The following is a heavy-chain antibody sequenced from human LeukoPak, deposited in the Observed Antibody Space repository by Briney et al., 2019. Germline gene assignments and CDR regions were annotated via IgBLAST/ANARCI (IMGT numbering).Heavy chain of an antibody. J-gene: IGHJ5*02. D-gene: IGHD3-3*01. V-gene: IGHV4-59*12. CDR1: GGSISSYY. CDR3: ARGRLYYDFWSGYYTERNWFGP. CDR2: IYYSGST. Sequence: SETLSLTCTVSGGSISSYYWSWIRQPPGKGLEWIGYIYYSGSTNYDPSLKSRVTISVDTSKNQFSLKLSSVTAADTAVYYCARGRLYYDFWSGYYTERNWFGPWGQGTLVTVSS.